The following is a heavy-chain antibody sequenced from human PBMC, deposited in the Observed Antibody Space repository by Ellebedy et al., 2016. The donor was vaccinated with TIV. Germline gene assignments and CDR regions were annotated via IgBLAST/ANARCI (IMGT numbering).Heavy chain of an antibody. CDR3: ARDLDKSSGWYGGAAY. V-gene: IGHV3-23*01. J-gene: IGHJ4*02. CDR2: ISDGGDT. CDR1: GFSFGNFA. D-gene: IGHD6-19*01. Sequence: GESLKISCAASGFSFGNFAMNWVRQAPGQGLEWVSGISDGGDTFYADSVKGRFTISRDNSMTTLYLEMNSLRAEDTAVYYCARDLDKSSGWYGGAAYWGQGTLVTVSS.